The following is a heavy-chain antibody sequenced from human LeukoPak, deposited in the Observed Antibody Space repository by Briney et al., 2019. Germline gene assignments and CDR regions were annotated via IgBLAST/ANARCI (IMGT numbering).Heavy chain of an antibody. J-gene: IGHJ2*01. V-gene: IGHV3-21*01. CDR3: ATHNDYGDYGSWYFDL. CDR1: GFTFSSYS. CDR2: ISSSSSYI. Sequence: GGSLRLSCAASGFTFSSYSMNWVRQAPGKGLEWVSSISSSSSYIYYADSVKCRFTISRDNAKNSLYLQMNSLRAEDTAVYYCATHNDYGDYGSWYFDLWGRGTLVTVSS. D-gene: IGHD4-17*01.